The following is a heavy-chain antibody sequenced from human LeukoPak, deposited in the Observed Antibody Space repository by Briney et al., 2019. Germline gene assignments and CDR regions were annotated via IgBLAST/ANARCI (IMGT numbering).Heavy chain of an antibody. J-gene: IGHJ3*02. V-gene: IGHV4-31*03. Sequence: SETLSLTCTVSGGSISSGGYYWSWIRQHSGKGLEWIGYIYYSGSTYYNPSLKSRVTISVDTSKNQFSLKLSSVTAADTAVYYCAIPTVQDAFDIWGQGTMVTVSS. CDR2: IYYSGST. D-gene: IGHD4-11*01. CDR1: GGSISSGGYY. CDR3: AIPTVQDAFDI.